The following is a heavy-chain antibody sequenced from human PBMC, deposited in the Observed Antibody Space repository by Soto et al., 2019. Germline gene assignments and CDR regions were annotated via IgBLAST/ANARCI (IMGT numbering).Heavy chain of an antibody. CDR3: ARAGYSSSQGDYFYGMDV. CDR2: ISFGGNSK. V-gene: IGHV3-30-3*01. D-gene: IGHD6-13*01. Sequence: QVQLVESGGGVVQPGRSLRLSCAASGFSFSAYTMHWVRQVPGKGLEWVAVISFGGNSKYYADSVKGRFTISRDKSDNTLYLQMNNLREDDTALYYCARAGYSSSQGDYFYGMDVWGQGTTVTVSS. CDR1: GFSFSAYT. J-gene: IGHJ6*02.